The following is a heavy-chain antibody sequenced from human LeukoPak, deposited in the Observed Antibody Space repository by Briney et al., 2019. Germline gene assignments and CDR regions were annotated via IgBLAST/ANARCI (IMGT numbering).Heavy chain of an antibody. Sequence: GGSLRLSCAASGFTFSSYAMHWVRQAPGKGLEWVTVISYDGRKKYYPDSVTGRFTISRDNSKNALYLKMNSLRAEDTAVYYCASEREALDYWGQGTLVTVSS. D-gene: IGHD5-24*01. J-gene: IGHJ4*02. V-gene: IGHV3-30*04. CDR1: GFTFSSYA. CDR3: ASEREALDY. CDR2: ISYDGRKK.